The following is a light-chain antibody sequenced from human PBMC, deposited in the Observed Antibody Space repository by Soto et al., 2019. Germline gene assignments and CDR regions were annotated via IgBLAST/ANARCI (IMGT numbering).Light chain of an antibody. Sequence: QSALTQPASVSGSPGQSITISCTGTSSDVGGYNYVSWYQQHPGKAPKLMIYEVRNRPSGVYNRFSGSKSGNTASLTISGLQAEDEADYYCSSYTSSSTYVFGTGTKVTVL. CDR3: SSYTSSSTYV. CDR1: SSDVGGYNY. V-gene: IGLV2-14*01. J-gene: IGLJ1*01. CDR2: EVR.